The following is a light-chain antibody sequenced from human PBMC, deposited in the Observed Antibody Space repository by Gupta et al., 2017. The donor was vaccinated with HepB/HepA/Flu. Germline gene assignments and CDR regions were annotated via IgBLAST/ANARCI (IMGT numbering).Light chain of an antibody. J-gene: IGLJ2*01. V-gene: IGLV2-23*02. CDR1: RSDVGSYNR. CDR2: EVN. CDR3: CSYASTTGV. Sequence: QSALTQPASVSGSPGQSITISCTGTRSDVGSYNRVSWYQQHPGKAPKLLIYEVNKWASGVSDRFSGAKSGNTAYLTISGLQAEDEDYEYCCSYASTTGVFGGGTKMTVL.